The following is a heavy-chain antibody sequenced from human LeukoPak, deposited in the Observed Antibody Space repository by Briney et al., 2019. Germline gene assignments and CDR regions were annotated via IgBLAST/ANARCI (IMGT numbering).Heavy chain of an antibody. CDR1: GFTFSSHW. CDR3: AARGYCSSTSCLLEY. CDR2: IKHDGSEK. J-gene: IGHJ4*02. D-gene: IGHD2-2*01. V-gene: IGHV3-7*03. Sequence: QPGGSLRLSCAGSGFTFSSHWMTWVRQTPGKGLEWVASIKHDGSEKNYVDSVKGRFTISRDNAKNSLYVQMDSLRAEDTAVYYCAARGYCSSTSCLLEYWGQGTLVTVSS.